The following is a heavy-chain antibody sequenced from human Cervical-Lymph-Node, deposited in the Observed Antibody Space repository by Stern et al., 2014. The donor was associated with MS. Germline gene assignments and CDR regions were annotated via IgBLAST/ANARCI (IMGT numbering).Heavy chain of an antibody. CDR3: ARAVDSSMLGLDV. CDR1: GGTLSDYG. J-gene: IGHJ6*02. CDR2: IIPMLGTA. Sequence: VQLVESGAEVKKPGSSVKVSCKASGGTLSDYGISWVRQAPGQGLEWMGGIIPMLGTAHYAQKFQGRVTITADDSTNTAYMDVSSLPSEDTAVNYCARAVDSSMLGLDVWGQGTTVTVSS. V-gene: IGHV1-69*01. D-gene: IGHD2-21*01.